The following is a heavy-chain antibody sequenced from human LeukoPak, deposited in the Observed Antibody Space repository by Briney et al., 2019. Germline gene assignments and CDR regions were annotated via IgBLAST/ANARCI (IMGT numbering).Heavy chain of an antibody. D-gene: IGHD2-21*02. CDR2: ISSSSSYI. CDR3: ARDTSDSPFDY. J-gene: IGHJ4*02. Sequence: GRSLRLSCAASGFTFSSYSMNWVRQAPGKGLEWVSSISSSSSYIYYADSVKGRFTISRDNAKNSLYLQMNSLRAEDTAVYYCARDTSDSPFDYWGQGTLVTVSS. CDR1: GFTFSSYS. V-gene: IGHV3-21*01.